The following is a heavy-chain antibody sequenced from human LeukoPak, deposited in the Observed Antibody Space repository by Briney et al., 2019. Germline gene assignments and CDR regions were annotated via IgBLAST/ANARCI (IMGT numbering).Heavy chain of an antibody. Sequence: SVKVSCKASGGTFSSYAISWVRQAPGQGLEWMGGIIPIFGTANYAQKFQGRVTITTDESMSTAYMELSSLRSEDTAVYYCARGLYYYDSSGRKDYYYMDVWGKGTTVTVSS. J-gene: IGHJ6*03. D-gene: IGHD3-22*01. CDR3: ARGLYYYDSSGRKDYYYMDV. CDR2: IIPIFGTA. CDR1: GGTFSSYA. V-gene: IGHV1-69*05.